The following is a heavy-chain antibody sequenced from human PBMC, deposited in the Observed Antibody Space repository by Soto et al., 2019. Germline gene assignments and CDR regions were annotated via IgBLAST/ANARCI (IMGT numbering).Heavy chain of an antibody. CDR2: MNPNSGDT. J-gene: IGHJ4*02. Sequence: QVQLVQSGAEVKKPGASVKVSCKASGYTFTSYEINWVRQATGQGLEWMGGMNPNSGDTGYAQKFQGRVAMARNTSSSTAYMELSSLRSADTAVYYCARGELLWFGELLRWGQGTLVTVSS. V-gene: IGHV1-8*01. D-gene: IGHD3-10*01. CDR3: ARGELLWFGELLR. CDR1: GYTFTSYE.